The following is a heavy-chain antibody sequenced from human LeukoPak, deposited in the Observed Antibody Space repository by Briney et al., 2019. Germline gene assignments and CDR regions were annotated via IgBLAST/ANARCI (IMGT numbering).Heavy chain of an antibody. V-gene: IGHV4-59*01. CDR1: GGSISRYY. CDR2: VHYRGST. Sequence: NPSESLSLTCAVAGGSISRYYWSWIRQPPGGGRGWVGSVHYRGSTSYTSALTSRVTMSIDTSKTHFSLTLTPAPPADTAVYYCARDSSPPFSPDCSGGSCAPIWGQGTLVTVSS. D-gene: IGHD2-15*01. CDR3: ARDSSPPFSPDCSGGSCAPI. J-gene: IGHJ4*02.